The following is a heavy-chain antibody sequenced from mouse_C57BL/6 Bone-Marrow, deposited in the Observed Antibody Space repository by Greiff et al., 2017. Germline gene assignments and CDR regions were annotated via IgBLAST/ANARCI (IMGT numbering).Heavy chain of an antibody. CDR1: GYAFTNYL. J-gene: IGHJ3*01. Sequence: QVQLKQSGAELVRPGTSVKVSCKASGYAFTNYLIEWVKQRPGQGLEWIGVINPGSGGTNYNEKFKGKATLTADKSSSTAYMQLSSLTSKYSAVYFCARGNWAWFAYWGQGTLVTVSA. CDR3: ARGNWAWFAY. V-gene: IGHV1-54*01. CDR2: INPGSGGT. D-gene: IGHD4-1*01.